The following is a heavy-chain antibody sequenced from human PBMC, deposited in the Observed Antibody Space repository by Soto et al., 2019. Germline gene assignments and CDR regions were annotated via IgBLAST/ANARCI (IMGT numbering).Heavy chain of an antibody. J-gene: IGHJ5*02. CDR2: IYYSGST. CDR3: ASYITGTVNWFDP. V-gene: IGHV4-59*05. Sequence: SETLSLTCTVSGCSISSYYWSWIRQPPGKGLEWIGSIYYSGSTYYNPSLKSRVTISVDTSKNQFSLKLSSVTAADTAVYYCASYITGTVNWFDPWGQGTQVTVSS. CDR1: GCSISSYY. D-gene: IGHD1-7*01.